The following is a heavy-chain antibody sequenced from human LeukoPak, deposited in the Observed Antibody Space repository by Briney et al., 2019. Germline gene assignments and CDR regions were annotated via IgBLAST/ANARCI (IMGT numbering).Heavy chain of an antibody. CDR1: GGSISSSSYY. J-gene: IGHJ4*02. CDR3: ASYPYYYDSSGYYYDY. CDR2: IYYSGST. D-gene: IGHD3-22*01. Sequence: PSETLSLTCTVSGGSISSSSYYWGWIRQPPGKGLEWIGSIYYSGSTYYNPSLKSRVTISVDTSKNQFSLKLSSVTAADTAVYYCASYPYYYDSSGYYYDYWGQGTLVTVSS. V-gene: IGHV4-39*01.